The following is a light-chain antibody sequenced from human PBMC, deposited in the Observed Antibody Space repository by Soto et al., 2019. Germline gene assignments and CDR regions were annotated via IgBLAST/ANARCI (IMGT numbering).Light chain of an antibody. CDR1: QSLLNSNIYNF. V-gene: IGKV2-28*01. J-gene: IGKJ5*01. CDR2: LGS. Sequence: PHFLAVPTGAPASISCRSSQSLLNSNIYNFLNWYLQKPGQSPQLLIYLGSSLSSGVPDRFSGSGSGTDFTLKISRLQPEDVAIYYCIQAFQARPTFGQGTRLEIK. CDR3: IQAFQARPT.